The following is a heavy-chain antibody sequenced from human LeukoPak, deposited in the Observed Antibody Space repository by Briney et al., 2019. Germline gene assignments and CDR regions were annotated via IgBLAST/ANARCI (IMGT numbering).Heavy chain of an antibody. J-gene: IGHJ5*02. V-gene: IGHV4-39*07. CDR1: GGSISSSSYY. CDR3: ARDYIVVVPAAGYNWFDP. D-gene: IGHD2-2*01. CDR2: IYYSGST. Sequence: SETLSLACTVSGGSISSSSYYWGWIRQPPGKGLEWIGSIYYSGSTYYNPSLKSRVTISVDTSKNQFSLKLSSVTAADTAVYYCARDYIVVVPAAGYNWFDPWGQGTLVTVSS.